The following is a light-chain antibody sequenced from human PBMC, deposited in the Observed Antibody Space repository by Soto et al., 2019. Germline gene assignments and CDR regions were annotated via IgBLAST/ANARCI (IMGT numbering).Light chain of an antibody. CDR2: ATS. CDR3: QQYGDCPLT. V-gene: IGKV3-15*01. CDR1: QSVGNN. Sequence: EIVVTQSPSTLSVSPGERATLSCRASQSVGNNFAWYQQKPGQAPRLLIFATSTRATGVPARFSGSGSGTDVTLTISSLQSEDFALYYCQQYGDCPLTFGGGAKVEIE. J-gene: IGKJ4*01.